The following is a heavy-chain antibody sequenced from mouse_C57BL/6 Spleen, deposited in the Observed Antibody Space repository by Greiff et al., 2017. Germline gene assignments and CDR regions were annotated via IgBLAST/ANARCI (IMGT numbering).Heavy chain of an antibody. D-gene: IGHD4-1*01. V-gene: IGHV1-80*01. Sequence: VKLQESGAELVKPGASVKISCKASGYAFSSYWMNWVKQRPGKGLEWIGQIYPGDGDTNYNGKFKGKATLTADKSSSTAYMQLSSLTSEDSAVYFCARSNWDYFDYWGQGTTLTVSS. J-gene: IGHJ2*01. CDR1: GYAFSSYW. CDR2: IYPGDGDT. CDR3: ARSNWDYFDY.